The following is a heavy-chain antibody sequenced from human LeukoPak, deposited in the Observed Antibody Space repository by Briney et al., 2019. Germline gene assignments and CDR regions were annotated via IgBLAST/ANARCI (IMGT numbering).Heavy chain of an antibody. J-gene: IGHJ4*02. Sequence: GGSLRLSCAASGFTFNNYCMSWVRQGPGKGLEWVSYIKQSESETYYVDSVKGRFTISRDNAKNSLYLQMKSLRADDTAVYYCAFNPGFFNEWSQGSLVTV. CDR2: IKQSESET. CDR3: AFNPGFFNE. D-gene: IGHD3-3*01. V-gene: IGHV3-7*03. CDR1: GFTFNNYC.